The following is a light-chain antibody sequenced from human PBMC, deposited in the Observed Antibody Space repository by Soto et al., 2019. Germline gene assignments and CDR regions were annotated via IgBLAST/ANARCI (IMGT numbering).Light chain of an antibody. J-gene: IGLJ2*01. CDR3: QTWGTGIHVV. CDR1: SGHRSYA. V-gene: IGLV4-69*01. Sequence: QLVLTQSPSASASLGASVKLTCTLSSGHRSYAIAWHQLQPEKGPRYLMKLDSDGSHTKRDAIPDRFSGSSSGAERYLTIPSLQSEDEADYYCQTWGTGIHVVFGGGTKVTVL. CDR2: LDSDGSH.